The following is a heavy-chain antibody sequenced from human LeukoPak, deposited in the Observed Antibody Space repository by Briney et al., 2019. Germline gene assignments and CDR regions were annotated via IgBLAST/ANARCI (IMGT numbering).Heavy chain of an antibody. CDR2: INPNSGGT. CDR1: GYTFTGYY. V-gene: IGHV1-2*02. D-gene: IGHD3-22*01. CDR3: ALTLTYYYDSSGYAPCDY. J-gene: IGHJ4*02. Sequence: ASVKVSCKASGYTFTGYYMHWVRQAPGQGLEWMGWINPNSGGTNYAQKFQGRVTMTRDTSISTAYMELSRLRSDDTAVYYCALTLTYYYDSSGYAPCDYWGQGTLVTVSS.